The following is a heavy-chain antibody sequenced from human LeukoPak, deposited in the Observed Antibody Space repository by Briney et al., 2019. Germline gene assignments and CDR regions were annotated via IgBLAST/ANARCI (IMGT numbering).Heavy chain of an antibody. Sequence: SETLSLTCTVSGGSISNYYWSWIRQPPGRRLEWIGYIYNSGSTNYNPSLESRVTMSVDTSKNQFSLKLSSVTAADTAVYYCARFPCTGDSCYSGIRAFDIWGQGTMVTVSS. D-gene: IGHD2-15*01. CDR1: GGSISNYY. CDR2: IYNSGST. CDR3: ARFPCTGDSCYSGIRAFDI. V-gene: IGHV4-59*12. J-gene: IGHJ3*02.